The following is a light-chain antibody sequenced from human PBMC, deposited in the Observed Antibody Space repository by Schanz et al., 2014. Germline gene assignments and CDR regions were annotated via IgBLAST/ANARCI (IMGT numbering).Light chain of an antibody. V-gene: IGKV1-39*01. CDR3: QQSYSSPV. CDR2: AAS. CDR1: QSISNY. J-gene: IGKJ1*01. Sequence: DIQMTQSPSSLSASVGDRVTITCRASQSISNYLNWYQQQPGKAPNLLIYAASSLQSGVPSRFSGGGSGTDFTLTISSLQPEDFATYYCQQSYSSPVFGQGTKVEIK.